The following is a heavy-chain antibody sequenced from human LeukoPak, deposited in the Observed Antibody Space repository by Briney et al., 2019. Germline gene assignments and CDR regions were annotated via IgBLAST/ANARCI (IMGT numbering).Heavy chain of an antibody. CDR2: INPNSGGT. V-gene: IGHV1-2*02. CDR3: ARNPTSYYNSYYLDV. J-gene: IGHJ6*03. Sequence: ASVQVSCKASGYTFTGYYMHWVRQALGQGLEWMGWINPNSGGTNYAQKFQGRVTMTRDTSISTAYMELSRLRSDDTAVYYCARNPTSYYNSYYLDVWGKGTTVTVSS. CDR1: GYTFTGYY.